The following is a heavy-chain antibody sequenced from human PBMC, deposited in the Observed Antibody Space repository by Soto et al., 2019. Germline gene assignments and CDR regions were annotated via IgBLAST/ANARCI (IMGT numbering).Heavy chain of an antibody. CDR2: INPNSGGT. J-gene: IGHJ6*02. V-gene: IGHV1-2*04. D-gene: IGHD5-12*01. CDR3: AREGYSGYERAYYYYGMDV. CDR1: GYTFTGYY. Sequence: QVQLVQSGAEVKKPGASVKVSCKASGYTFTGYYMHWVRQAPGQGLEWMGWINPNSGGTNYAQKFQGWVTMTRDTSISTADMELSRLRSDDTAVYYCAREGYSGYERAYYYYGMDVWGQGTTVTVSS.